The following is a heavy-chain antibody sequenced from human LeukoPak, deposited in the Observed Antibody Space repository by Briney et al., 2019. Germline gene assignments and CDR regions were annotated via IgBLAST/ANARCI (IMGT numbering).Heavy chain of an antibody. D-gene: IGHD3-3*01. Sequence: ASVKVSCKASGYTFTSYGISWVRQAPGQGLEWMGWISAYNGNTNYAQKLQGRVTMTTDTSTSTAYMELRSLRSDDTAVYYCARDSGWYYDFWSGYHTHWGQGTLVTVSS. CDR2: ISAYNGNT. CDR1: GYTFTSYG. J-gene: IGHJ4*02. V-gene: IGHV1-18*01. CDR3: ARDSGWYYDFWSGYHTH.